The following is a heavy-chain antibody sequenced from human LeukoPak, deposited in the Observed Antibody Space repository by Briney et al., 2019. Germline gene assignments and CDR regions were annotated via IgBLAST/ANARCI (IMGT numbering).Heavy chain of an antibody. J-gene: IGHJ4*02. V-gene: IGHV4-59*08. CDR3: ARHSIGIRGYFDY. CDR1: GFTFSSYS. Sequence: GSLRLSCAASGFTFSSYSMSWIRQPPGKGLEWIGYIYYSGSTNYNPSLKSRVTISVDTSKNQFSLKLSSVTAADTAVYYCARHSIGIRGYFDYWGQGTLVTVSS. D-gene: IGHD5-18*01. CDR2: IYYSGST.